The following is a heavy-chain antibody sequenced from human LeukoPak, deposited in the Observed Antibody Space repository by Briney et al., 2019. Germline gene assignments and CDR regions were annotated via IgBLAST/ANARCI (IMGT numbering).Heavy chain of an antibody. J-gene: IGHJ4*02. CDR1: GYTFTSYY. CDR2: INPSGGST. V-gene: IGHV1-46*01. CDR3: ARGDTSGWRTPNDDY. Sequence: ASVKVSCKASGYTFTSYYMHWVRQAPGQGLEWMGIINPSGGSTSYAQKFQGRVTMTRDMSTSTVYMELRSLRSDDTAVYYCARGDTSGWRTPNDDYWGQGTLVTVSS. D-gene: IGHD6-19*01.